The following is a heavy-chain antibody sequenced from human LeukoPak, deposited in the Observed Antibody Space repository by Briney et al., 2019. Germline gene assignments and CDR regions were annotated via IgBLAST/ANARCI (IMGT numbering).Heavy chain of an antibody. V-gene: IGHV3-23*01. CDR1: GFIFAKNA. Sequence: GGSLRLSGTRSGFIFAKNAMAWVRQSQGKGLEWVSTISASGADTYYAGSVRGRFTLSRDNSRNALYLQLSRLRVDDTAFYYCPKPLLTPGNWGPGTLVTVSS. CDR2: ISASGADT. CDR3: PKPLLTPGN. J-gene: IGHJ4*02. D-gene: IGHD4-23*01.